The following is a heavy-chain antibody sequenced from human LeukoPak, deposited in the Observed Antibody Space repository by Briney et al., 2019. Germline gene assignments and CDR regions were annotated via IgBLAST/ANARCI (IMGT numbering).Heavy chain of an antibody. CDR1: GFTFSSYA. CDR3: ALVVVPAASPTLDY. Sequence: GGSLRLSCAASGFTFSSYAMSWVRQAPGKGLEWVSAISGSGGSTYYADSVKGRFTISRDNSKNTLYLQMNSLRAEDTAVYYCALVVVPAASPTLDYWGQGTLVTVSS. V-gene: IGHV3-23*01. CDR2: ISGSGGST. J-gene: IGHJ4*02. D-gene: IGHD2-2*01.